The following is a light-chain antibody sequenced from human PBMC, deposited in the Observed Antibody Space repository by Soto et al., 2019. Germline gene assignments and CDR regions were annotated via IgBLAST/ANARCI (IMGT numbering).Light chain of an antibody. CDR2: GTS. V-gene: IGKV3-15*01. J-gene: IGKJ1*01. Sequence: EIVMTQSPATLSLSPGERAILSCRASQSVGSNLAWFQQKPGQAPRLLIYGTSTRATGIPARFGGTGSGTEFTLTISSLQSEDFAVYYCQQYNNWPPWTFGQGTKVDIK. CDR1: QSVGSN. CDR3: QQYNNWPPWT.